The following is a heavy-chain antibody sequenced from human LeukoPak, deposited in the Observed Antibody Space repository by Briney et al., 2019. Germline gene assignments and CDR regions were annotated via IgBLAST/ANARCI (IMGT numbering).Heavy chain of an antibody. J-gene: IGHJ3*02. V-gene: IGHV1-69*13. CDR3: ARVLYSGSYYGAFDI. Sequence: ASVKVSCKASGGTFSSYAISWVRQAPGQGLEWMGGIIPIFGTANYAQKFQGRVTITADESTSTAYMELSSLRSEDTAVYYCARVLYSGSYYGAFDIWGQGTMVTVSS. CDR2: IIPIFGTA. D-gene: IGHD1-26*01. CDR1: GGTFSSYA.